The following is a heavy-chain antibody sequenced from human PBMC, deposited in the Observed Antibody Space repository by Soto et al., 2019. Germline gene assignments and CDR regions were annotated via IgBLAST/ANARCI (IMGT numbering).Heavy chain of an antibody. CDR2: SNHSGST. CDR1: GGSFSGYY. D-gene: IGHD1-1*01. V-gene: IGHV4-34*01. CDR3: ARVERGTATTVVDAFDI. Sequence: ETLSLTCAVYGGSFSGYYWSWIRQPPGKGLEWIGESNHSGSTNYNPSLKSRVTISVDTSKNQFSLKMSSVTAADTALYYCARVERGTATTVVDAFDIWGPGTMVTVSS. J-gene: IGHJ3*02.